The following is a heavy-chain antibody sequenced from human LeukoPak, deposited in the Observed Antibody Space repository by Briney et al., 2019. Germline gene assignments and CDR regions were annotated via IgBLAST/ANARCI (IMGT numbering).Heavy chain of an antibody. CDR3: ARGRYYYDSSGYY. CDR2: IYYSGST. V-gene: IGHV4-59*01. CDR1: GGSISSYY. D-gene: IGHD3-22*01. Sequence: SETLSLTCTVSGGSISSYYWSWIRQPPGKGLEWIGYIYYSGSTNYNPSLKSRVTISVDTSKNQFSLKLSSVTAADTAVYYCARGRYYYDSSGYYLGQGTLVTVSS. J-gene: IGHJ4*02.